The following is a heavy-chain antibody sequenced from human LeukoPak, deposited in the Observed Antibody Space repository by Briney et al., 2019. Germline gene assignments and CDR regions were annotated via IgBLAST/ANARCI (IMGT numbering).Heavy chain of an antibody. J-gene: IGHJ6*03. CDR2: IYPGDSDT. Sequence: GESLQISCKGSGSSFTIYWIGWVRQLPGKGLEWMGIIYPGDSDTRYSPSFQGQVTISADKSISTAYLQWNSLKASDTAMYFCVRGGDGLYIDVWGKGTTVTVSS. CDR1: GSSFTIYW. V-gene: IGHV5-51*01. CDR3: VRGGDGLYIDV. D-gene: IGHD3-16*01.